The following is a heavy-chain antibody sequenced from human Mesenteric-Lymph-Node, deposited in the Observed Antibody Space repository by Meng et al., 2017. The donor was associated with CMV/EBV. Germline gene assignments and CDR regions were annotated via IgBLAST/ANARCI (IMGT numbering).Heavy chain of an antibody. CDR1: GFTVSYNY. CDR3: ARVAMLQSFDY. D-gene: IGHD4-11*01. Sequence: ESLKISCEASGFTVSYNYMSWVRQAPGKGLEWIGYIYYSGSTNYNPSLKSRVTISVDTSKNQFSLKLSSVTAADTAVYYCARVAMLQSFDYWGQGTLVTVSS. V-gene: IGHV4-59*02. J-gene: IGHJ4*02. CDR2: IYYSGST.